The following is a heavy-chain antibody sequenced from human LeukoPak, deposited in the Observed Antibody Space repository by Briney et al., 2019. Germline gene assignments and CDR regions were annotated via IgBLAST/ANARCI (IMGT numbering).Heavy chain of an antibody. CDR3: AKDHYDYGDFFQH. CDR1: GFTFSSYG. D-gene: IGHD4-17*01. CDR2: IRYDGSNK. V-gene: IGHV3-30*02. J-gene: IGHJ1*01. Sequence: GGSLRLSCAASGFTFSSYGMHWVRQAPGKGLEGVAFIRYDGSNKYYADSVKGRFTISRDNSKNTLYLQMNSLRAEDTAVYYCAKDHYDYGDFFQHWGQGTLVTVSS.